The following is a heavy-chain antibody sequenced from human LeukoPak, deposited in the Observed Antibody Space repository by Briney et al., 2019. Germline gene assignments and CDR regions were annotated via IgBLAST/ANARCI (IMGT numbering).Heavy chain of an antibody. J-gene: IGHJ4*02. Sequence: SETLSLTCTVSGGSISSYYWSWIRQPPGKGLEWVGYIYYSGSTNYNPSLKSRVTLSVDTSKNQFSLKLSSVTAADTAVYYCARGGGSGYSYGWGQGTLVTVSS. CDR2: IYYSGST. V-gene: IGHV4-59*01. CDR1: GGSISSYY. CDR3: ARGGGSGYSYG. D-gene: IGHD5-18*01.